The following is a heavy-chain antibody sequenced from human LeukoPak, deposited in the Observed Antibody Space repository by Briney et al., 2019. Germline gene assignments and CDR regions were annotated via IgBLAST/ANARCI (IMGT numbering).Heavy chain of an antibody. J-gene: IGHJ4*02. V-gene: IGHV3-7*01. D-gene: IGHD3-3*01. CDR1: GSTFSNYW. CDR2: IKQDGSEN. CDR3: ARERIFGVVIVKSYFDF. Sequence: GGSLRLSCAASGSTFSNYWMSWVRQAPGKGLEWVANIKQDGSENYYVDSVKGRFTISRDNAKNSLYLQVDSLRAEDRAVYYCARERIFGVVIVKSYFDFWGQGTLVTVSS.